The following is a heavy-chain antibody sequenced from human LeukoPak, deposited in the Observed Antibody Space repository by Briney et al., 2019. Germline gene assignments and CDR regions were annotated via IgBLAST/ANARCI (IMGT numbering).Heavy chain of an antibody. CDR2: IWYDGSNT. Sequence: PGGSLTLSCAASGFTFSSYGMHWVRQAPGKGLEWMAAIWYDGSNTYYADSVKGRFTISRDNSKNTLYLQMNSLRAEDTAVYYCARDGVGYGDYGVYYYYYGMDVWGQGTTVTVSS. CDR3: ARDGVGYGDYGVYYYYYGMDV. CDR1: GFTFSSYG. V-gene: IGHV3-33*01. D-gene: IGHD4-17*01. J-gene: IGHJ6*02.